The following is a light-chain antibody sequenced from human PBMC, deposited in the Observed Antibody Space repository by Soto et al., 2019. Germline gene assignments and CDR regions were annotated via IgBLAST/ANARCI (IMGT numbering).Light chain of an antibody. CDR1: SNDVGRYNL. J-gene: IGLJ3*02. CDR2: EAT. Sequence: QSALTHPASVSGSPEQSITISCTGTSNDVGRYNLVSWYQQHPGKAPKVMIYEATKRPSGVSNRFSGSKSGNTASLTISGLQAEDEADYYCCAYAGSGTVVFGGGTKLTVL. CDR3: CAYAGSGTVV. V-gene: IGLV2-23*01.